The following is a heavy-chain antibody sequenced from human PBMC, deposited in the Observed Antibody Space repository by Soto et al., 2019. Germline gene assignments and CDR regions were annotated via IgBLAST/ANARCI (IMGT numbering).Heavy chain of an antibody. CDR2: IYYSGST. J-gene: IGHJ2*01. Sequence: QVQLQESGPGLVKPSETLSLTCTVSGGSISSYYWSWIRQPPGKGLEWIGYIYYSGSTNYNPSLRSRVAISVVTPRNQFSLKLSSVTAADMAVYYCASQGDYYASSGYYYGDWYFDRWGRGTLVTVSS. D-gene: IGHD3-22*01. V-gene: IGHV4-59*08. CDR1: GGSISSYY. CDR3: ASQGDYYASSGYYYGDWYFDR.